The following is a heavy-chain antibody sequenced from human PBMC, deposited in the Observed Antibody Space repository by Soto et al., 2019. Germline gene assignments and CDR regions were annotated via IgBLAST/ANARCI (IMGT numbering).Heavy chain of an antibody. CDR3: ARDDEGGSYCDLGY. CDR2: ILHDGNNK. D-gene: IGHD3-10*01. CDR1: GFTFSNYI. J-gene: IGHJ4*02. V-gene: IGHV3-30-3*01. Sequence: QVQLVESGGGVVQPGRSLRLSCAASGFTFSNYIMHWVRQAPGTGLEWVAIILHDGNNKYYADSVKGRFTISRDNSKNTLYLQMNSLRTEDTAIYYCARDDEGGSYCDLGYWGQGTLVTVSS.